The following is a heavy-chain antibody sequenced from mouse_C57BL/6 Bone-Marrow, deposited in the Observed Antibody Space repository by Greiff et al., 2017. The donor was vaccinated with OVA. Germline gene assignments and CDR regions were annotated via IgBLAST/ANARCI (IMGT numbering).Heavy chain of an antibody. J-gene: IGHJ3*01. CDR2: IHPNSGST. D-gene: IGHD1-1*01. V-gene: IGHV1-64*01. CDR1: GYTFTSYW. CDR3: ARLGLLRYPAWFAY. Sequence: QLQQSGAELVKPGASVKLSCKASGYTFTSYWMHWVKQRPGQGLEWIGMIHPNSGSTNYNEKFKSKATLTVDKSSSTAYMQLSSLTSEDSAVYYCARLGLLRYPAWFAYWGQGTLVTVSA.